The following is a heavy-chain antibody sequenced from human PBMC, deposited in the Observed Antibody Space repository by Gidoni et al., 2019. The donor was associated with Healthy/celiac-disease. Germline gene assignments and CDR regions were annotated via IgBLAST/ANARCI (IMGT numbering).Heavy chain of an antibody. CDR1: GFPFRSYR. CDR2: ISSSSSYI. J-gene: IGHJ4*02. Sequence: EVQLVESGGGLVKPGGSLRLPCAASGFPFRSYRLNWVRQAPGKGLEWVSSISSSSSYIYYADSVKGRFTISRDNAKNSLYLQMNSLRAEDTAVYYCARGPVYYYDSSGYYGYFDYWGQGTLVTVSS. V-gene: IGHV3-21*01. CDR3: ARGPVYYYDSSGYYGYFDY. D-gene: IGHD3-22*01.